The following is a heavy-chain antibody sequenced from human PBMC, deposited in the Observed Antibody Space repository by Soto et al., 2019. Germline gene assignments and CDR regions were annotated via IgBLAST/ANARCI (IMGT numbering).Heavy chain of an antibody. V-gene: IGHV1-69*01. CDR1: GGMFYSSA. Sequence: QVQLVQSGAEVKKPGSSVRVSCKASGGMFYSSAINWVRQAPGQGLEWMGGIVPMNGSPKYAQEFLGRVTISADASATTAYMDLSGLKSEDTAVYYCSFAPNWTYQRTRYCGRGTQVTVSS. CDR2: IVPMNGSP. D-gene: IGHD2-2*01. J-gene: IGHJ4*02. CDR3: SFAPNWTYQRTRY.